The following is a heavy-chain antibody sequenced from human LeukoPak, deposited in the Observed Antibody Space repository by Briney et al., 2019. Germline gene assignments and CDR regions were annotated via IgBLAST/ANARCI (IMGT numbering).Heavy chain of an antibody. CDR2: IKSKTDGGTT. D-gene: IGHD1-26*01. CDR3: TTERELLFFDY. CDR1: GFTFSDYY. J-gene: IGHJ4*02. V-gene: IGHV3-15*01. Sequence: GGSLRLSCAASGFTFSDYYMTWVRQAPGKGLEWVGRIKSKTDGGTTDYAAPVKGRFTISRDDSKNTLYLQMNSLKTEDTAVYYCTTERELLFFDYWGQGTLVTVSS.